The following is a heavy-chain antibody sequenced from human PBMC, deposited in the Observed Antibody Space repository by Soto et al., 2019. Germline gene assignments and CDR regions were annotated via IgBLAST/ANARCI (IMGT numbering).Heavy chain of an antibody. J-gene: IGHJ5*02. CDR2: IYPGDSDT. V-gene: IGHV5-51*01. D-gene: IGHD6-13*01. CDR1: GYSFTSYW. CDR3: ARRSRIAAAGTSFSWFDP. Sequence: GESLKISCKGSGYSFTSYWIGWVRQMPGKGLEWMGIIYPGDSDTRYSPSFQGQVTISADKSISTAYLQWSSLKASDTAMYYCARRSRIAAAGTSFSWFDPWGQGTLVTVSS.